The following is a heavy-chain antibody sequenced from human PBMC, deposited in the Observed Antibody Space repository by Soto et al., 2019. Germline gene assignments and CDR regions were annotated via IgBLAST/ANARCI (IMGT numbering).Heavy chain of an antibody. Sequence: GGSLRLSCSSSGFTFSSYAMHLVRQAPGKGLVWVSRIKSDGSSTSYADSVKGRFTISRDNAKNTLDLQMHGLRAEDMAVYYCARSVRSGSFPYYYYAMDVWGQGTTVTVSS. J-gene: IGHJ6*02. CDR3: ARSVRSGSFPYYYYAMDV. CDR2: IKSDGSST. D-gene: IGHD3-10*01. V-gene: IGHV3-74*01. CDR1: GFTFSSYA.